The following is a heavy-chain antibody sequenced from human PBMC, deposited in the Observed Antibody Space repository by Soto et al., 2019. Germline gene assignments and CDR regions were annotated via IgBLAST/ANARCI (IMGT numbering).Heavy chain of an antibody. CDR3: ARSGSGIYRD. V-gene: IGHV1-18*01. CDR2: ISTYKKDT. Sequence: QVQLVQSGAEVKKPGASVKVSCKASGYTFTNYGITWVRQAPGQGLEWMGWISTYKKDTDYAQKLQGRVTMTTDTSTSTAYMELRSLGSDDTAVYYCARSGSGIYRDWGPGTLVIVSS. J-gene: IGHJ4*02. CDR1: GYTFTNYG. D-gene: IGHD2-15*01.